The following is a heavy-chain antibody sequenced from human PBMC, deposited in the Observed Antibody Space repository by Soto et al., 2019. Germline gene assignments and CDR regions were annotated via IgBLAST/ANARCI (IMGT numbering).Heavy chain of an antibody. CDR2: ISGRGGST. Sequence: GGSLRLSCAASGFTFSSYAVSWVRQAPGKGLEWVSAISGRGGSTYYADSVKGRFTISRDNSKNTLYLQMNSLRAEDTAVYYCAKAYGSGSYPSTLCLGYWGQGTLVTVSS. CDR3: AKAYGSGSYPSTLCLGY. V-gene: IGHV3-23*01. D-gene: IGHD3-10*01. J-gene: IGHJ4*02. CDR1: GFTFSSYA.